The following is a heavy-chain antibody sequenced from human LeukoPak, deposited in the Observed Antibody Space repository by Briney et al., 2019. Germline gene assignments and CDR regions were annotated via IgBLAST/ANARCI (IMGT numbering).Heavy chain of an antibody. CDR3: ASSEWELLDY. J-gene: IGHJ4*02. V-gene: IGHV3-48*01. Sequence: GGSLRLSCAASGFTFSTYSMNWVRQAPGKGLEWVSYISSSSSTIYYADSVKGRFTISRDNAKNSLYLQMDSLRAEDTAVYYCASSEWELLDYWGQGTLVTVSS. CDR1: GFTFSTYS. CDR2: ISSSSSTI. D-gene: IGHD1-26*01.